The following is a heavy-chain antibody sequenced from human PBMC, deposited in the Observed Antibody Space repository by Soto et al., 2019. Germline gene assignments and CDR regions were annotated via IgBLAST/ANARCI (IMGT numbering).Heavy chain of an antibody. Sequence: SGNPSPPSTVSWGPLSRGCFFWGWVPAPPGEGLEWFGCIYYSGRTNYNPSLKSRVTISVDTSKNQFSLKLSYVTAADTAVYYCERLYGYCSSTSCYTVDYWGQGTLVTVSS. J-gene: IGHJ4*02. CDR3: ERLYGYCSSTSCYTVDY. D-gene: IGHD2-2*02. CDR2: IYYSGRT. V-gene: IGHV4-61*01. CDR1: WGPLSRGCFF.